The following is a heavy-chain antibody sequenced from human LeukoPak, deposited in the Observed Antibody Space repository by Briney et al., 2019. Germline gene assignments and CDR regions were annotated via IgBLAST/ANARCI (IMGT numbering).Heavy chain of an antibody. V-gene: IGHV3-30-3*01. J-gene: IGHJ4*02. CDR3: AKDLVGATGGIDY. CDR2: ISYDGSNK. Sequence: GGSLRLSCAASGFTFSSYAMHWVCQAPGKGLEWVAVISYDGSNKYYADSVKGRFTISRDNSKNTLCLQMNSLRAEDTAVYYCAKDLVGATGGIDYWGQGTLVTVSS. CDR1: GFTFSSYA. D-gene: IGHD1-26*01.